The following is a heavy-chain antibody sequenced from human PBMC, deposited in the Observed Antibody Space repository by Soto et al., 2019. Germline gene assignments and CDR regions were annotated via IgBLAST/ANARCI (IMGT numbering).Heavy chain of an antibody. J-gene: IGHJ4*02. CDR3: ARGLTTVTTVRYFDY. V-gene: IGHV4-34*01. CDR2: INHSGST. CDR1: GGSFSGYY. Sequence: NPSETLSLTCAVYGGSFSGYYWSWIRQPPGKGLEWIGEINHSGSTNYNPSLKSRVTISVDTSKNQFSLKLSSVTAADTAVYYCARGLTTVTTVRYFDYWGQGALVTVSS. D-gene: IGHD4-17*01.